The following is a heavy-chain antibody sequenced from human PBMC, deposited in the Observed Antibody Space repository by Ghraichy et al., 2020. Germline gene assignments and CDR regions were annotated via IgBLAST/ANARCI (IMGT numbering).Heavy chain of an antibody. V-gene: IGHV3-23*01. J-gene: IGHJ3*02. CDR3: AKAVTYYDFWSGPSDAFDI. CDR1: GFTFSSYA. Sequence: GGSLRLSCAASGFTFSSYAMSWVRQAPGKGLEWVSAISGSGGSTYYADSVKGRFTISRDNSKNTLYLQMNSLRAEDTAVYYCAKAVTYYDFWSGPSDAFDIWGQGTMVTVSS. D-gene: IGHD3-3*01. CDR2: ISGSGGST.